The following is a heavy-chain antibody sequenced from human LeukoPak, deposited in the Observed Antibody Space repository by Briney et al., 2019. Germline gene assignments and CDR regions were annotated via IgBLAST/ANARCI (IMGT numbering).Heavy chain of an antibody. Sequence: GGSLRLSCAASGFTFSSYSMNWVRQAPGKGLEWVSSISSSSSYIYYADPVKGRFTISRDNAKNSLYLQMNSLRAEDTAVYYCARAQVGDPWYDWGQGTLVTVSS. D-gene: IGHD3-16*01. V-gene: IGHV3-21*01. CDR3: ARAQVGDPWYD. J-gene: IGHJ4*02. CDR1: GFTFSSYS. CDR2: ISSSSSYI.